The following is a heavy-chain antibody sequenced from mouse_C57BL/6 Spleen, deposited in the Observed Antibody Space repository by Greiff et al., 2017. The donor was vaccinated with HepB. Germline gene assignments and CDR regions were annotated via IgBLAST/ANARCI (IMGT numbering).Heavy chain of an antibody. CDR1: GFTFSSYA. Sequence: EVKLVESGGGLVKPGGSLKLSCAASGFTFSSYAMSWVRQTPEKRLEWVATISDGGSYTYYPDNVKGRFTISRDNAKNNLYLQMSHLKSEDTAMYYCARGVYSYAMDYWGQGTSVTVSS. CDR3: ARGVYSYAMDY. J-gene: IGHJ4*01. D-gene: IGHD1-1*01. CDR2: ISDGGSYT. V-gene: IGHV5-4*03.